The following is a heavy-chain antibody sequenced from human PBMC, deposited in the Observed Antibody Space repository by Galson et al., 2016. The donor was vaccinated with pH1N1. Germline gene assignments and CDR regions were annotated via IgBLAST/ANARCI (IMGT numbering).Heavy chain of an antibody. Sequence: CAISGDSVSSSSDTWNWIRQSPRRGLEWLGRIYHRSKWYYEYAPSLQGRLRISTDRSSNQMSLHLNSVTLDDAAVYYCAREVWLRRGYYIDHWGQGSLVTVSS. CDR1: GDSVSSSSDT. CDR2: IYHRSKWYY. D-gene: IGHD3-3*01. CDR3: AREVWLRRGYYIDH. V-gene: IGHV6-1*01. J-gene: IGHJ4*02.